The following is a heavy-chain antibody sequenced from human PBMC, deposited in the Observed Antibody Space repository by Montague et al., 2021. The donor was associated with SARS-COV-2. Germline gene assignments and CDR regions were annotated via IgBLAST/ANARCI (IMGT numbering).Heavy chain of an antibody. CDR1: VGSFSGYY. D-gene: IGHD4-23*01. J-gene: IGHJ2*01. Sequence: SQTQSLTCAVYVGSFSGYYWSWIRQSPGKGLEWIGEINHTGSTKYNPSLKSRVTISVDTSKNQFSLKLSSVSAADTAVYYCARADYGGNRYWYFDLWGRGTLVTVSS. CDR2: INHTGST. CDR3: ARADYGGNRYWYFDL. V-gene: IGHV4-34*01.